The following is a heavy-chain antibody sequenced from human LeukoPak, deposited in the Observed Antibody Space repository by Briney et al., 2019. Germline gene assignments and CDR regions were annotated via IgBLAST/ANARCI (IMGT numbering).Heavy chain of an antibody. Sequence: GGSLRLSCAASGFTFSSYWMTWVRQAPGKGLEWVSGISHSGSSIYYADSAKGRFTISTDNSKNTLYLQMDRLRVEDTAVYYCAMALDYWGQGTLVTVSS. CDR2: ISHSGSSI. V-gene: IGHV3-23*01. CDR1: GFTFSSYW. CDR3: AMALDY. J-gene: IGHJ4*02.